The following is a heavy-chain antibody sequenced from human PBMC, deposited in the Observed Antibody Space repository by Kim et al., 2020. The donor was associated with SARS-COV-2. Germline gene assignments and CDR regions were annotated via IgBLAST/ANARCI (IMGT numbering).Heavy chain of an antibody. V-gene: IGHV3-23*01. CDR1: GFISSSYA. J-gene: IGHJ6*01. Sequence: GGSLRLSCAASGFISSSYAMSWVRQAPGKGLEWVSAFSGSGGRTYYADSVKGRFTISRDNSKNTLYMKLNSLRVEDTAIYYCTKGGTLGKDYYYGMNDWG. D-gene: IGHD1-1*01. CDR2: FSGSGGRT. CDR3: TKGGTLGKDYYYGMND.